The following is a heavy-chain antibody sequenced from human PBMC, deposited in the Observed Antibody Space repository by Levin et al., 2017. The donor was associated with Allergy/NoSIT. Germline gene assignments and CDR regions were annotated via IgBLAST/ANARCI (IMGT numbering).Heavy chain of an antibody. CDR3: ARAKDFGAFDI. CDR1: GFAFSSYG. V-gene: IGHV3-48*01. D-gene: IGHD3-3*01. Sequence: GGSLRLSCAASGFAFSSYGMNWVRQAPGKGLECLFFISSSGNSIYNADSVKGRFTISRDNAKNSLYLQMNSLKAEDSAIYYCARAKDFGAFDIWGQGTLVTVSS. CDR2: ISSSGNSI. J-gene: IGHJ3*02.